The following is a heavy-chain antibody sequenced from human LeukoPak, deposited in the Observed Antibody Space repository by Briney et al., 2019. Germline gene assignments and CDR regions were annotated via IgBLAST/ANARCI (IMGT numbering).Heavy chain of an antibody. CDR3: AKDPGASVSGFYMDV. Sequence: GGSLRLSCAASGFTFRNYGMHWVRQATGKGLEWVSFIWSDGNNRFYADSVKGRFTISRDNSKNILYLQMDTLRAEDTALYYCAKDPGASVSGFYMDVWGKGTRFIVSS. D-gene: IGHD2-8*02. V-gene: IGHV3-30*02. CDR1: GFTFRNYG. CDR2: IWSDGNNR. J-gene: IGHJ6*03.